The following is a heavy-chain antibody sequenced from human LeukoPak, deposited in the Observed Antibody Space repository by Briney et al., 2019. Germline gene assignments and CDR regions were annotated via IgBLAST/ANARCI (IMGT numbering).Heavy chain of an antibody. Sequence: PSETLSLTCAVYGGSFSGYYWSWIRQPPGKGLEWIGEINHSGSTHYNPSLKSRVTISVDTSKNQFSLKLSSVTAADKAVYYCARLAAAGTWNYYYYYMDVWGKGTTVTVSS. CDR2: INHSGST. D-gene: IGHD6-13*01. CDR1: GGSFSGYY. CDR3: ARLAAAGTWNYYYYYMDV. V-gene: IGHV4-34*01. J-gene: IGHJ6*03.